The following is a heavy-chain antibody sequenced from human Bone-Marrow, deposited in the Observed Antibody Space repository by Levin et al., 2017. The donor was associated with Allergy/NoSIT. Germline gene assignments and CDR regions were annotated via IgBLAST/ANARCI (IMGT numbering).Heavy chain of an antibody. CDR1: GFTFSDYW. CDR3: VRYGGWPINRFDS. D-gene: IGHD6-19*01. J-gene: IGHJ5*01. Sequence: PGGSLRLSCGVSGFTFSDYWMTWVRQAPGKGLEWVASINRHGGDPLYVDSVKGRFTISKDNAKNSLYLQMNRLRDDDTAVYYCVRYGGWPINRFDSWGQGTLVTVSS. V-gene: IGHV3-7*01. CDR2: INRHGGDP.